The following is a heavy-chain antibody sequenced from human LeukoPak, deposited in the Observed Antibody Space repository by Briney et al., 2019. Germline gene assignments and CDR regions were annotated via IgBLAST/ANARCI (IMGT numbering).Heavy chain of an antibody. CDR1: GFTFSSYG. D-gene: IGHD5-24*01. J-gene: IGHJ4*02. CDR2: ISYDGSNK. CDR3: AKMAPNDY. V-gene: IGHV3-30*18. Sequence: GGSLRLSCAASGFTFSSYGMHWVGEAPGKGLEWVAVISYDGSNKHYADSVEGRFTISRDNSKNTLYLQINSLRAEDTAVYYCAKMAPNDYWGQGTLVTVSS.